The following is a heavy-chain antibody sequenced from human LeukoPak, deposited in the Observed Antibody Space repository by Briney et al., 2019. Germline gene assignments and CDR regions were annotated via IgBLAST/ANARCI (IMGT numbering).Heavy chain of an antibody. D-gene: IGHD5-12*01. CDR2: IRYDGSKK. CDR3: AKDTVKVTTIRRVPHYMDV. CDR1: GFTFGSYC. V-gene: IGHV3-30*02. J-gene: IGHJ6*03. Sequence: GGSLRLSCAASGFTFGSYCMSWVRQAPGKGLEWVAFIRYDGSKKYYADSVEGRFTLSRDNSKNTLYLQMNSLRVEDTALYYCAKDTVKVTTIRRVPHYMDVWGKGTTVTTSS.